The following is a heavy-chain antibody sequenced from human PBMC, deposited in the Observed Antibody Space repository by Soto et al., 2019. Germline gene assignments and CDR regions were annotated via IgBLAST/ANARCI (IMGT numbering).Heavy chain of an antibody. CDR1: GFTFSDHH. V-gene: IGHV3-72*01. Sequence: EVQLVESGGGLVQPGGSLRLSCAASGFTFSDHHMDWVRQAPGKGLEWVGRTRNKANSYTTEYAASVKGRFTISRDDSKTSLYLQMNSLKTEDTAVYYCSRHLGSWGQGTLVTVSS. CDR3: SRHLGS. CDR2: TRNKANSYTT. J-gene: IGHJ5*02.